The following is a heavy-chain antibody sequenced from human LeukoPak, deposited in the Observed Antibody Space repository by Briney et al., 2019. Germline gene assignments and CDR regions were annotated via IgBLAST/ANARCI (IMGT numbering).Heavy chain of an antibody. CDR3: ARQGSPSITIFGVFIIPHWYFDL. J-gene: IGHJ2*01. CDR2: IYYSGST. Sequence: SETLSLTSTVSGGSISSSSYYWGWIRQPPGKGLEWIGSIYYSGSTYYNPSLKSRVTISVDTSKNQFSLKLSSVTAADTAVYYCARQGSPSITIFGVFIIPHWYFDLWGRGTLVTVSS. D-gene: IGHD3-3*01. V-gene: IGHV4-39*01. CDR1: GGSISSSSYY.